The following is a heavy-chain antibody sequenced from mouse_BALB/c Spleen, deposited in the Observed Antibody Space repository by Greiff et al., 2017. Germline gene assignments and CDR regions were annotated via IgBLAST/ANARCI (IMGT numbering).Heavy chain of an antibody. D-gene: IGHD2-4*01. CDR1: GFTFSSFG. J-gene: IGHJ3*01. CDR3: ANDYDDWFAY. Sequence: EVKLVESGGGLVQPGGSRKLSCAASGFTFSSFGMHWVRQAPEKGLEWVAYISSGSSTIYYADTVKGRFTISRDNPKNTLFLQMTSLRSEDTAMYYCANDYDDWFAYWGQGTLVTVSA. V-gene: IGHV5-17*02. CDR2: ISSGSSTI.